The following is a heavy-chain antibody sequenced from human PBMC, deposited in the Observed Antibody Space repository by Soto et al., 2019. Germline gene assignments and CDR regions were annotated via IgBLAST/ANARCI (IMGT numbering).Heavy chain of an antibody. V-gene: IGHV4-59*01. CDR2: FYYSGST. J-gene: IGHJ3*02. CDR1: GGSISSYY. D-gene: IGHD6-6*01. CDR3: ARPDRSSGDAFDI. Sequence: QVQLQESGPGLVKPSETLSLTCTVSGGSISSYYWSWIRQPPGKGLEWIGYFYYSGSTNYNPSLKSRVTISVDTSKNQFSLKLSSVTAADTAVYYCARPDRSSGDAFDIWGQGTMVTVSS.